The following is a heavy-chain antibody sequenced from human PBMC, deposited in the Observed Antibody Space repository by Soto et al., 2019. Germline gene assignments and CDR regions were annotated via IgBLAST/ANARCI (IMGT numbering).Heavy chain of an antibody. CDR2: IYYSGST. Sequence: SETLSLTCTVSGVSISGGSYYWSWIRQQPGKGLEWIGYIYYSGSTYYNPSLKSRVTISVDTSKNHFSLKLSSVTAADTAVYYCARARSPPRGGEYVYDIWGQGTLVTFSS. D-gene: IGHD3-10*01. J-gene: IGHJ3*02. V-gene: IGHV4-31*03. CDR1: GVSISGGSYY. CDR3: ARARSPPRGGEYVYDI.